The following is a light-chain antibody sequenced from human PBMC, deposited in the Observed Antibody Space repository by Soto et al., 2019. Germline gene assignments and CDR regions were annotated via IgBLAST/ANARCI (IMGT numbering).Light chain of an antibody. J-gene: IGLJ3*02. CDR1: SSNIGAGYD. CDR3: QSYDSRRGGWV. CDR2: GNS. V-gene: IGLV1-40*01. Sequence: QSVLTQPPSVSGAPGQRVTISCTGSSSNIGAGYDVHWYQQLPGTAPKLLIYGNSNRPSGVPDRFSGSKSGTSASLAITGLQDEDEADYYCQSYDSRRGGWVFGGGTKLTVL.